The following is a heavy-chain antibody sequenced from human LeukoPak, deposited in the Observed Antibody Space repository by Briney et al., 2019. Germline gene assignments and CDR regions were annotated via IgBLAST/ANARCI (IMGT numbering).Heavy chain of an antibody. J-gene: IGHJ4*02. D-gene: IGHD7-27*01. V-gene: IGHV3-23*01. CDR2: ISGSGGST. CDR3: AKDLGVTGEIDY. Sequence: GGSLRLSCAASGFTFSSYAMSWVRQAPGEGLEWVSGISGSGGSTYYADSVKGRFTISRDNSKNTLYLQMNSLRAEDTAVYYCAKDLGVTGEIDYWGQGTLVTVSS. CDR1: GFTFSSYA.